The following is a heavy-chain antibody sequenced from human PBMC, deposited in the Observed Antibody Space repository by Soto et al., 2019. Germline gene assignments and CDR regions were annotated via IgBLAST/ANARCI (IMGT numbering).Heavy chain of an antibody. CDR1: GFTFSSYA. D-gene: IGHD3-10*01. V-gene: IGHV3-23*01. J-gene: IGHJ5*02. Sequence: EVQLLESGGGLVQPGGSLRLSCAASGFTFSSYAMSWVRQAPGKGLEWVSAISGSGGSTYYADSVKGRFTISRDNSKNTLCLQMNSLRAEDTAVYYCAKDRGTWGMVRATNWFDPWGQGTLVTVSS. CDR2: ISGSGGST. CDR3: AKDRGTWGMVRATNWFDP.